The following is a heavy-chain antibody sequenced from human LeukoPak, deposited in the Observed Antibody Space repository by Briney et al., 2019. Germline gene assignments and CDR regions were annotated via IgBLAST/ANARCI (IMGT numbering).Heavy chain of an antibody. CDR3: AKVDYLGESAAGYYFDY. Sequence: PGRSLRLSCAASGFTFSSYGMHWVRQAPGEGLEWVAVISYDGSNKYYADSVKGRFTISRDNSKNTLYLQMNSLRAEDTAVYYCAKVDYLGESAAGYYFDYWGQGTLVTVSS. V-gene: IGHV3-30*18. J-gene: IGHJ4*02. CDR2: ISYDGSNK. CDR1: GFTFSSYG. D-gene: IGHD6-13*01.